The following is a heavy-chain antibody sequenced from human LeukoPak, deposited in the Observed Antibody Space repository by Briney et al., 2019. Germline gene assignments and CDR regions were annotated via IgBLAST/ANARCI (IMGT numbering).Heavy chain of an antibody. CDR1: GFTFSSYW. J-gene: IGHJ6*02. D-gene: IGHD2-15*01. CDR3: ARDLGLLYCSGGSCYSNYYYYGMDV. V-gene: IGHV3-74*01. CDR2: INSDGSST. Sequence: PGGSLRLSCAASGFTFSSYWMHWVRQAPGKGLMWVSRINSDGSSTSYADSVKGRFTISRDNAKNTLYLQMNSLRAEDTAVYYCARDLGLLYCSGGSCYSNYYYYGMDVWGQGTTVTVSS.